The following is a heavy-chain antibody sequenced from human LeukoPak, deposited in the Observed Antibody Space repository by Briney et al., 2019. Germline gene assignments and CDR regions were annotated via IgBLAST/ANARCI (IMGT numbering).Heavy chain of an antibody. Sequence: GASVKVSCKASGYTFTSFDINWVRQAPGQGLEWMGWMNPNSGNTGYAQKFQGRVTMTRNTSTSTAYMELSSLRSEDTAIYYCARGQLLAVAGKSGSGYWGQGTLVTVSS. CDR2: MNPNSGNT. D-gene: IGHD6-19*01. J-gene: IGHJ4*02. CDR1: GYTFTSFD. V-gene: IGHV1-8*01. CDR3: ARGQLLAVAGKSGSGY.